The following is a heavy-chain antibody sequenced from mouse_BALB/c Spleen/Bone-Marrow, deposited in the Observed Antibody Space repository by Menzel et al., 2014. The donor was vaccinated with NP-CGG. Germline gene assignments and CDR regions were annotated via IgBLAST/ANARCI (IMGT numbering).Heavy chain of an antibody. V-gene: IGHV5-17*02. CDR2: ISSGSSTI. Sequence: EVMLVESGGGLVQPGGSRKLSCAASGFTFSSFGMHWVRQAPEKGLEWVAYISSGSSTIYYADTLKGRFTISRDNPKNTLFRQMTSLRSEDTAMYYCARSRLRGYYSDYWGQGTTLTVSS. CDR3: ARSRLRGYYSDY. J-gene: IGHJ2*01. D-gene: IGHD3-2*02. CDR1: GFTFSSFG.